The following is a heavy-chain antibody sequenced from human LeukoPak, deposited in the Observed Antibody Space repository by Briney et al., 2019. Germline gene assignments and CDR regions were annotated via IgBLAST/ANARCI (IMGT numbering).Heavy chain of an antibody. D-gene: IGHD3-10*01. CDR3: ARVPLNDASRHYYPH. Sequence: GASVKVSCKASGYTFTSYAMHWVRQAPGQRLEWMGWINAGNGNTKYSQKFQDRVTLTRDTSASTAYMELNSLSSGDTAVYYCARVPLNDASRHYYPHWGQGTLVSVSS. V-gene: IGHV1-3*01. CDR1: GYTFTSYA. CDR2: INAGNGNT. J-gene: IGHJ1*01.